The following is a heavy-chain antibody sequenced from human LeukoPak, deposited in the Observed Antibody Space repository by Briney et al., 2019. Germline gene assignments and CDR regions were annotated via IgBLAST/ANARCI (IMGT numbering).Heavy chain of an antibody. Sequence: GGSLRLSCAASGFTVSDNYMSWVRQAPGKGLEWVSVFYSGGSTRYADSVKGRFTISRDNSKNTLYLQLNSLRAEETAVYFCASSSWSSEYFHYWGQGTLVTVSS. V-gene: IGHV3-66*01. D-gene: IGHD6-13*01. CDR3: ASSSWSSEYFHY. CDR1: GFTVSDNY. J-gene: IGHJ1*01. CDR2: FYSGGST.